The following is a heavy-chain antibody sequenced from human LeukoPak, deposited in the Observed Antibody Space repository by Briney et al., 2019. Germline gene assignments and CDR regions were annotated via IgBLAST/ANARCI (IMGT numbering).Heavy chain of an antibody. D-gene: IGHD6-13*01. CDR1: GFTVSSNY. J-gene: IGHJ4*02. CDR3: ARGGVYSSSWYFW. Sequence: GGSLRLSCAASGFTVSSNYMSWVRQAPGKGLEWVSVIYSGGSTYYADSVKGRITISRDNSKNTLYLQMNSPRAEDTAVYYCARGGVYSSSWYFWWGQGTLVTVSS. V-gene: IGHV3-53*01. CDR2: IYSGGST.